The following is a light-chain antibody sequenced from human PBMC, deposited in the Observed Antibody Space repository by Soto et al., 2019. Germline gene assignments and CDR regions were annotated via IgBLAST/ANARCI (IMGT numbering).Light chain of an antibody. Sequence: QSALTQPPSASGSPGQSVAISCTGTSSDVGGYNYVSWYQLHPGKAPKLMIYEVNMRPSGVPDRFSGSKSGNTASLTVSGFRVEDEADYYCSSYAGSNNYVFGTGTKVTVL. CDR2: EVN. J-gene: IGLJ1*01. V-gene: IGLV2-8*01. CDR3: SSYAGSNNYV. CDR1: SSDVGGYNY.